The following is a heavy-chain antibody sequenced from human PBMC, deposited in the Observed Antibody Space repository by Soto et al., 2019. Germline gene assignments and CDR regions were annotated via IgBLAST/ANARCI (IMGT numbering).Heavy chain of an antibody. V-gene: IGHV1-58*02. CDR2: IVVGSGNT. CDR1: GFTFTSSA. J-gene: IGHJ4*02. CDR3: AADIESYCGGDCYSVI. D-gene: IGHD2-21*01. Sequence: SVKVSCKASGFTFTSSAMQWVRQARGQRLEWIGWIVVGSGNTNYAQKFQERVTITRDMSTSTAYMELSSLRSEDTAVYYCAADIESYCGGDCYSVIWGQGTLVTVSS.